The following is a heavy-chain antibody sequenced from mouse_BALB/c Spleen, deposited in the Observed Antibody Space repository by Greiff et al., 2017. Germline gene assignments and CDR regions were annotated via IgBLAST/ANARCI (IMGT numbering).Heavy chain of an antibody. CDR3: ASACDAMDY. V-gene: IGHV5-12-2*01. CDR1: GFTFSSYT. Sequence: EVNVVESGGGLVQPGGSLKLSCAASGFTFSSYTMSWVRQTPEKRLEWVAYISNGGGSTYYPDTVKGRFTISRDNAKNTLYLQMSSLKSEDTGMYYCASACDAMDYWGQGTSVTVSS. CDR2: ISNGGGST. J-gene: IGHJ4*01.